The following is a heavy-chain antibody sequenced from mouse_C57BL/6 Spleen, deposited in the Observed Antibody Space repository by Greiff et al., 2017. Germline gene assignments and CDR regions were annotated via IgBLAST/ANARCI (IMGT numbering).Heavy chain of an antibody. CDR3: VRDRDYDYESWFAY. Sequence: EVQGVESGGGLVQPKGSLKLSCAASGFTFTTYAMHWVRQAPGQGLEWVARIRSKSSNYATYYADSVKDRFTISRDESQSMLYLQMNNLKTEDTAMYYCVRDRDYDYESWFAYWGQGTLVTVSA. CDR1: GFTFTTYA. V-gene: IGHV10-3*01. CDR2: IRSKSSNYAT. J-gene: IGHJ3*01. D-gene: IGHD2-4*01.